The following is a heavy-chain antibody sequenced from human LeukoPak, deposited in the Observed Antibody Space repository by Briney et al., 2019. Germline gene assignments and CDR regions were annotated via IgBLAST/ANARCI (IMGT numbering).Heavy chain of an antibody. CDR3: AKDGAGSWFGEAT. V-gene: IGHV3-30*18. CDR1: GFTFSSFG. D-gene: IGHD6-13*01. J-gene: IGHJ5*02. Sequence: GGSLRLSCAVSGFTFSSFGMQWVRQAPGKGLEWVALISYDGSNKHYADSVKGRFTISRDNSKNTLYLQMNGLRPEDTAVYYCAKDGAGSWFGEATWGQGTLVTISS. CDR2: ISYDGSNK.